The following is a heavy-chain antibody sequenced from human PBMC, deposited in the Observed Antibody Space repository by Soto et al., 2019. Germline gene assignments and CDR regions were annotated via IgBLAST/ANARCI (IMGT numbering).Heavy chain of an antibody. V-gene: IGHV3-7*01. D-gene: IGHD6-13*01. CDR1: GFTFSNYW. J-gene: IGHJ5*02. CDR2: INQDGSKK. CDR3: ARHPERIAQIGWFDP. Sequence: PGGSLRLSCAASGFTFSNYWMSWVRQAPGKGLEWVANINQDGSKKYYADSVKGRFTISRDNAKNSLYLQMNSLRAEDTAVYYCARHPERIAQIGWFDPWGQGTLVTVSS.